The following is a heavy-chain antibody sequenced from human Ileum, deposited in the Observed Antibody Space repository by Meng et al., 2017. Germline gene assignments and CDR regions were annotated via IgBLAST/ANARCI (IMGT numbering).Heavy chain of an antibody. CDR3: ATPVDYSGRYSGKSDAFDI. CDR2: IYHSGST. D-gene: IGHD1-26*01. J-gene: IGHJ3*02. V-gene: IGHV4-38-2*02. Sequence: GSLRLSCTVSGYSFSSGYYWGWIRQPPGKGLEWIGSIYHSGSTYYNPSLKSRVTISVDTSKNQFSLKLSSVTAADTAVYYCATPVDYSGRYSGKSDAFDIWGQGTMVTVSS. CDR1: GYSFSSGYY.